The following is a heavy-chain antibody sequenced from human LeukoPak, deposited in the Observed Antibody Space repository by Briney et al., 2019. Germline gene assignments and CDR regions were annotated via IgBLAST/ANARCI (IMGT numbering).Heavy chain of an antibody. CDR1: GGSISSYY. D-gene: IGHD1-1*01. J-gene: IGHJ4*02. Sequence: SSETLSLTCTVSGGSISSYYWSWIRQPPGKGLEWIGYIYYSGSTNYNPSLKSRVTISVATSTNQFSLRLSSVTAADTAVYYCTRDNPGMTSTDTWGQGTLVTVSS. CDR3: TRDNPGMTSTDT. CDR2: IYYSGST. V-gene: IGHV4-59*12.